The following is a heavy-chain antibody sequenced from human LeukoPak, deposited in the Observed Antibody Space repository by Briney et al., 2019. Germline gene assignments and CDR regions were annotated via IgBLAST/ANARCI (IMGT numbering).Heavy chain of an antibody. CDR3: AREGCSGGSCYHPYCGGDCYSGFDY. Sequence: ASVKVSCKASGYTFTSYYMHWVRQAPGQGLEWMGIINPSGGSTSYAQKFQGRVTMTRDTSTSTVYMELSSLRSEDTAVYYCAREGCSGGSCYHPYCGGDCYSGFDYWGQGTLVTVSS. CDR2: INPSGGST. J-gene: IGHJ4*02. V-gene: IGHV1-46*01. D-gene: IGHD2-21*02. CDR1: GYTFTSYY.